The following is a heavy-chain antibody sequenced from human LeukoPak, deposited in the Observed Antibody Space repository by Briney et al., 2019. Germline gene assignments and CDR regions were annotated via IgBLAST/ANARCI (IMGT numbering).Heavy chain of an antibody. J-gene: IGHJ4*02. Sequence: GGSLRLSCAASGFTFSDHAMHWVRQAPGKGLEWVSAVGIAADTFYPGSVKGRFTISRENAKNSLYLQMNSLRAEDTALYYCAREGPIAHFDYWGQGTLVTVSS. D-gene: IGHD6-13*01. V-gene: IGHV3-13*01. CDR3: AREGPIAHFDY. CDR1: GFTFSDHA. CDR2: VGIAADT.